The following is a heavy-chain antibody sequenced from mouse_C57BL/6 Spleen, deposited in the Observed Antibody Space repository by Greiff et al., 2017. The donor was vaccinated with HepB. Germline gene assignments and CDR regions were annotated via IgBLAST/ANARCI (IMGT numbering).Heavy chain of an antibody. J-gene: IGHJ2*01. V-gene: IGHV1-54*01. CDR3: ARSRELGPLDY. D-gene: IGHD4-1*01. CDR2: INPGSGGT. Sequence: VQLQQSGAELVRPGTSVKVSCKASGYAFTNYLIEWVKQRPGQGLEWIGVINPGSGGTNYNEKFKGKATLTADKSSSTAYMQLSSLTSEDSAVYFCARSRELGPLDYWGQGTTLTVSS. CDR1: GYAFTNYL.